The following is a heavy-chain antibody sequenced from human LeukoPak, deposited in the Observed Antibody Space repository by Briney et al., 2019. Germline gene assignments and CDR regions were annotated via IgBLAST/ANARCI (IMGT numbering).Heavy chain of an antibody. CDR3: ARDPYSGNYGTYYYYYMDV. CDR1: GFTFSNYN. D-gene: IGHD1-26*01. CDR2: ITSSGTYT. V-gene: IGHV3-21*01. Sequence: GGSLRLSCADSGFTFSNYNMNWVRQAPGKAMEWVSSITSSGTYTFYADSVKGRFTISRDSAKNSLYLQMDSLGPEDTAVYYCARDPYSGNYGTYYYYYMDVWSKGTTVTISS. J-gene: IGHJ6*03.